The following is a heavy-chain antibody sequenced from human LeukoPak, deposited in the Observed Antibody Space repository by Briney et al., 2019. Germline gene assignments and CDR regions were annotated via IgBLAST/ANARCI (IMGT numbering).Heavy chain of an antibody. J-gene: IGHJ5*02. Sequence: ASVKVSCKASGYTFTSYYMHWVRQAPGQGLEWMGIINLSGGSTSYAQKFQGRVTMTRDMSTSTVYMELSSLRSEDTAVYYCAREDSSSWYGVRWFDPWGQGTLVTVSS. CDR2: INLSGGST. CDR3: AREDSSSWYGVRWFDP. D-gene: IGHD6-13*01. CDR1: GYTFTSYY. V-gene: IGHV1-46*01.